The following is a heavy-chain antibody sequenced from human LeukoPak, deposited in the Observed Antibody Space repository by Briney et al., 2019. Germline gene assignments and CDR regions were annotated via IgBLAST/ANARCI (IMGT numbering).Heavy chain of an antibody. CDR3: ARESTEGFYDSSGYYPDYFDY. V-gene: IGHV3-48*04. CDR2: ISSSGSTI. CDR1: GFTFSSYS. D-gene: IGHD3-22*01. Sequence: GGSLRLSCAASGFTFSSYSMNWVRQAPGKGLEWVSYISSSGSTIYYADSVKGRFTISRDNAKNSLYLQMNSLRAEDTAVYYCARESTEGFYDSSGYYPDYFDYWGQGTLVTVSS. J-gene: IGHJ4*02.